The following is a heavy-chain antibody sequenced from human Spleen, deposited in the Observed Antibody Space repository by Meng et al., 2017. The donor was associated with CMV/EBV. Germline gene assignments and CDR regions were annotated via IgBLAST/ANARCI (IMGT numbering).Heavy chain of an antibody. V-gene: IGHV1-18*01. Sequence: KASGYIFRDYGVRWVRQAPGQGLEWMGWISAYNGDTVYVKNFQDRVIMTTDTSTTTAYMELTNLTSDDTAVYYCARSGYYSPVDFDYWGQGTLVTVSS. CDR1: GYIFRDYG. CDR3: ARSGYYSPVDFDY. J-gene: IGHJ4*02. D-gene: IGHD3-3*01. CDR2: ISAYNGDT.